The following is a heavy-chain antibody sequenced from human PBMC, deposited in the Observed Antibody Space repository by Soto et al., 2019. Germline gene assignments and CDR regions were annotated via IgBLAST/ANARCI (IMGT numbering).Heavy chain of an antibody. J-gene: IGHJ4*02. Sequence: GGSLRLSCAASGFTFSSYAMSWVRQAPGKGLEWVSAISGSGGSTYYADSVKGRFTISRDNSKNTLDLQMNSLRAEDMAVYYCAKGLYTSSWYYWGQGTLVTVSS. V-gene: IGHV3-23*01. CDR3: AKGLYTSSWYY. CDR2: ISGSGGST. CDR1: GFTFSSYA. D-gene: IGHD6-13*01.